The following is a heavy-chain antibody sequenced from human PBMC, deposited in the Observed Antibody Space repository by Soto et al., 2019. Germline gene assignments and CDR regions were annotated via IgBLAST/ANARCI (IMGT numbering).Heavy chain of an antibody. CDR1: GDSVSSNSAA. CDR3: ARDTAVAGYYYYGMDV. Sequence: LSLTCAISGDSVSSNSAAWNWIRQSPSRGLEWLGRTYYRSKWYNDYAVSVKSRITINPDTSKNQFSLQLNSVTPEDTAVYYCARDTAVAGYYYYGMDVWGHGTTVTVSS. D-gene: IGHD6-19*01. V-gene: IGHV6-1*01. CDR2: TYYRSKWYN. J-gene: IGHJ6*02.